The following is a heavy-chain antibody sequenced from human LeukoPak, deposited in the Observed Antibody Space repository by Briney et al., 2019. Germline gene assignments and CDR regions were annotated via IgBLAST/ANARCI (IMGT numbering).Heavy chain of an antibody. CDR1: GFTFSSYA. CDR3: AKQGYCSGGSRYPWYFDY. Sequence: PGGSLRLSCAASGFTFSSYAMNWVRQAPGKGLEWVSTISGSGGSTYYADSVKGRFTISRDNSKNTLYLQMNSLRAGDTAVYHCAKQGYCSGGSRYPWYFDYWGQGTLVTVSS. V-gene: IGHV3-23*01. D-gene: IGHD2-15*01. J-gene: IGHJ4*02. CDR2: ISGSGGST.